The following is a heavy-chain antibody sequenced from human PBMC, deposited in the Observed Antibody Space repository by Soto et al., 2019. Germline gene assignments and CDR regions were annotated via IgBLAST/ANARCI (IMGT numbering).Heavy chain of an antibody. CDR3: AKGDSGTTPPYYFDH. D-gene: IGHD1-1*01. CDR2: ISGDAETT. CDR1: GFSISRFS. Sequence: GGSLRLSCEASGFSISRFSMNCVRQAPGKGLDWVASISGDAETTSYADSVQGRFTISKDNSKNTVSLQMKSLTAEDTAVYYCAKGDSGTTPPYYFDHWGQGSLVTVSS. V-gene: IGHV3-23*01. J-gene: IGHJ4*02.